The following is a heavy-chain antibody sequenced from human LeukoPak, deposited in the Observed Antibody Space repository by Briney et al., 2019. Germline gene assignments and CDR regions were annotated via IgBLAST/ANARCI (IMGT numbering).Heavy chain of an antibody. CDR1: GGSFSDYP. J-gene: IGHJ3*01. Sequence: SVKVSCKASGGSFSDYPINWVRQAPGQGLEWLGGIIPKYSTSNYAQAFQGRVTITADESTNTVYMEMSGLRPDDTAVYYCVRPDRIFGVPAAFDAWGQGTLVAVSS. D-gene: IGHD3-3*02. CDR2: IIPKYSTS. CDR3: VRPDRIFGVPAAFDA. V-gene: IGHV1-69*01.